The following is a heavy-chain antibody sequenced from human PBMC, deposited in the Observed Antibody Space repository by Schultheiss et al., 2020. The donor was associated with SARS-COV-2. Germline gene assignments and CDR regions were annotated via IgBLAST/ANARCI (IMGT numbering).Heavy chain of an antibody. Sequence: ASVKVSCKASGYTFTSYYMHWVRQAPGQGLEWMGIINPSGGSTSYAQKFQGRVTMTRDTSTSTVYMELSSLRSEDTAVYYCARAGDSSGYYYDHPFDYWGQRTLVTVSS. J-gene: IGHJ4*02. V-gene: IGHV1-46*03. D-gene: IGHD3-22*01. CDR3: ARAGDSSGYYYDHPFDY. CDR1: GYTFTSYY. CDR2: INPSGGST.